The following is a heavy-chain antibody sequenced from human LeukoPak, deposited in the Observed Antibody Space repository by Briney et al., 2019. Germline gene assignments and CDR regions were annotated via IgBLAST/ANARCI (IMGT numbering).Heavy chain of an antibody. CDR2: ISTSIYI. V-gene: IGHV3-21*01. D-gene: IGHD3-3*01. Sequence: GGSLRLSCAASGVTFSSYSMSWVRQAPGKGLEWVSSISTSIYIHYANPVKGRFTIPKNKAKNSVDLQMNRLRGGDTAVYSCARVSNDFWSDHYYPMDVWGKGTTVTVSS. CDR3: ARVSNDFWSDHYYPMDV. CDR1: GVTFSSYS. J-gene: IGHJ6*03.